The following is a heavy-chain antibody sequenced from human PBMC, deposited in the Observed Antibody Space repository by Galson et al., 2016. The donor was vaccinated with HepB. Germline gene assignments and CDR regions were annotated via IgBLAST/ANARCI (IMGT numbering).Heavy chain of an antibody. CDR2: VGPDSGGT. J-gene: IGHJ4*02. CDR1: GYTFTAYN. Sequence: SVKVSCKASGYTFTAYNIYWVRQAPGQRPEWMGWVGPDSGGTIYAQNFQGRVTMTRDTSIRTSYMELSRLRSDDTAVYYSARRFCSGGSCYPDYWGQGTLVTVSS. V-gene: IGHV1-2*02. CDR3: ARRFCSGGSCYPDY. D-gene: IGHD2-15*01.